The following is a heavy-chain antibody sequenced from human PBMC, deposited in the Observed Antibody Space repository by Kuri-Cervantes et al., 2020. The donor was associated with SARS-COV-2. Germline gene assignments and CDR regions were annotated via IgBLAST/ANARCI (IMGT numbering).Heavy chain of an antibody. Sequence: GESLKISCSASGFTFSSYAMHWVRQAPGKGLEWVAVIWYDGSNKYYADSVKGRFTISRDNSKNTLYLQMNSLRAEDTAVYYCARCSGITGTDFYYYYGMDVWGQGTTVTVSS. V-gene: IGHV3-33*08. CDR1: GFTFSSYA. J-gene: IGHJ6*02. CDR3: ARCSGITGTDFYYYYGMDV. D-gene: IGHD1-7*01. CDR2: IWYDGSNK.